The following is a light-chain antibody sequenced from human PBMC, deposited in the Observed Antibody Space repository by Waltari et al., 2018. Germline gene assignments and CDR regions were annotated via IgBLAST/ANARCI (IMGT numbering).Light chain of an antibody. CDR3: QQHDDIVT. CDR2: DVS. V-gene: IGKV3-11*01. Sequence: EIVLTQSPATLSLSPGERATLSCRASQSISNSVGWYQQKPGQAPRLLIYDVSNRATGIPDRFSGSGSGTDFTLTISSLEPEDFAVYYCQQHDDIVTFGPGTTVEIK. CDR1: QSISNS. J-gene: IGKJ3*01.